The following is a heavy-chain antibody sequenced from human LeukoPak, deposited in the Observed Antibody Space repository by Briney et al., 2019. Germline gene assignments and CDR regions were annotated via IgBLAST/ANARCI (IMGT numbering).Heavy chain of an antibody. D-gene: IGHD3-22*01. Sequence: EASVKVSCKASGYTFTGYYMHWVRQAPGQGLEWMGWINPNSGGTNYAQKFQGRVTMTRDTSTSTAYMELSRLRSDDTAVYYCARANYYDSSGYHDYWGQGTLVTVSS. CDR3: ARANYYDSSGYHDY. V-gene: IGHV1-2*02. CDR2: INPNSGGT. J-gene: IGHJ4*02. CDR1: GYTFTGYY.